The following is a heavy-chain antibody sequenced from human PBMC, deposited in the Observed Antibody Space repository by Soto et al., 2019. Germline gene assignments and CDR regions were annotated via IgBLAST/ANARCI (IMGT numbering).Heavy chain of an antibody. Sequence: EVQLVESGGGLVQPGGSLRLSCAASGFTFSSYAMHWVRQAPGKGLEYVSAISSNGGSTYYANSVEGRFTISRDNSKNTLYLQMGSLRAEDMAVYYCARDRCTNGVCYRSTDAFDIWGQGTMVTVSS. V-gene: IGHV3-64*01. CDR3: ARDRCTNGVCYRSTDAFDI. J-gene: IGHJ3*02. D-gene: IGHD2-8*01. CDR2: ISSNGGST. CDR1: GFTFSSYA.